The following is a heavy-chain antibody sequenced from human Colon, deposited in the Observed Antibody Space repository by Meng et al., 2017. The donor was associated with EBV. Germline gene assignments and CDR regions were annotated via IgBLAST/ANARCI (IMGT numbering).Heavy chain of an antibody. D-gene: IGHD5-18*01. CDR3: ARGGYYSFNY. CDR2: IYHSGNT. Sequence: VQLQEAGPGLVRPSAPPSPTCAVSGCSISRVCWWTCLRQATGKGLEWIGEIYHSGNTNHTPSIKSRVTISVDKSKNQFSLKLTSVAAADTAVYYCARGGYYSFNYWGQRTLVTVSS. J-gene: IGHJ4*02. V-gene: IGHV4-4*02. CDR1: GCSISRVCW.